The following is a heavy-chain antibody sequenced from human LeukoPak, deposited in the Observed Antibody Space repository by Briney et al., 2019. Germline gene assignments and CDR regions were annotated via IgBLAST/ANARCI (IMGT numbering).Heavy chain of an antibody. D-gene: IGHD6-6*01. Sequence: PSETLSLTCTVSGGSISSYYWSWIRQPPGKGLEWIGYIYYSGSTNYNPSLKSRVTISVDTSKNQFSLKLSSVTAADTAVYYCARSYSSSVRYYYYYMDVWGKGTTVTVSS. CDR3: ARSYSSSVRYYYYYMDV. CDR2: IYYSGST. CDR1: GGSISSYY. V-gene: IGHV4-59*01. J-gene: IGHJ6*03.